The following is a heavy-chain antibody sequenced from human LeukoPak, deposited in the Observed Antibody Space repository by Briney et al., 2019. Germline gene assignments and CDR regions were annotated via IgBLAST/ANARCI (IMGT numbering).Heavy chain of an antibody. CDR1: GFTFSDYA. Sequence: GGSLRLSCAASGFTFSDYAMHWVRQAPGKGLEWVANIKEDGSQINHVDSVKGRFTISRGNAKNSLYLQMNSLRVEDTAVYYCAKHKIAWRTFDCWGQGTLVTVSS. D-gene: IGHD1/OR15-1a*01. V-gene: IGHV3-7*01. J-gene: IGHJ4*02. CDR2: IKEDGSQI. CDR3: AKHKIAWRTFDC.